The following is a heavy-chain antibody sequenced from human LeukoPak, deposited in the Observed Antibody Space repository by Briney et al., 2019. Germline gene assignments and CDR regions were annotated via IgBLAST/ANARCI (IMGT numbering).Heavy chain of an antibody. V-gene: IGHV3-74*01. CDR2: INNDGSST. CDR1: GFTFNNYW. CDR3: ARRGTGHGMDV. D-gene: IGHD1-1*01. Sequence: GGSLRLSCAASGFTFNNYWIHWVRHVPGKGLVWVSRINNDGSSTSYVDSVKGRFTISRDNAKNTLFLQMNSLRAEDTAVYYCARRGTGHGMDVWGQGTTVIVSS. J-gene: IGHJ6*02.